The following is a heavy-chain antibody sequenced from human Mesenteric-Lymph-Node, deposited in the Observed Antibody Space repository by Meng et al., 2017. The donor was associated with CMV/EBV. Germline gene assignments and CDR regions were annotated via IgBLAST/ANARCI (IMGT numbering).Heavy chain of an antibody. D-gene: IGHD6-6*01. CDR3: TRWEYSSSSGLYYYGMDV. CDR1: GFTFSGSA. J-gene: IGHJ6*02. Sequence: GGSLRLSCAASGFTFSGSAMHWVRQASGKGLEWVGRIRSKANSYATAYAASVKGRFTISRDDSKNTAYLQMNSLKTEDTAVYYCTRWEYSSSSGLYYYGMDVWGQGTTVTVSS. V-gene: IGHV3-73*01. CDR2: IRSKANSYAT.